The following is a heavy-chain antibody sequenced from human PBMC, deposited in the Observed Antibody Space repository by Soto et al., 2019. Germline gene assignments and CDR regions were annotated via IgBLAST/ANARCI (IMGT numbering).Heavy chain of an antibody. V-gene: IGHV3-7*01. CDR1: GFTFSRHY. Sequence: EVPLVESGGDLVQPGGSLRLSCAASGFTFSRHYMSWVRQAPGKGLEWVANIKEDGSNKHYVDSVKGRFNISRDNPNNSLSLQTDRLRAQATALYHCARVESHYTGGSYPRRFDLWGQGALVTVSS. CDR2: IKEDGSNK. J-gene: IGHJ5*01. D-gene: IGHD2-8*02. CDR3: ARVESHYTGGSYPRRFDL.